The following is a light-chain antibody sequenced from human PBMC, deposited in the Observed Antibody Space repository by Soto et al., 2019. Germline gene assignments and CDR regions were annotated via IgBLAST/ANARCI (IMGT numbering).Light chain of an antibody. CDR1: RSVSNNY. CDR3: QQDGSSPPT. V-gene: IGKV3-20*01. J-gene: IGKJ1*01. CDR2: GAS. Sequence: EIVLTQSPGTLSLSPGERATLSCRASRSVSNNYVAWYQRKPGQAPRLLIYGASSRATDIPRRFSGSGSGTDFTITSTRLEPEDFAVYYCQQDGSSPPTFGQGTNVES.